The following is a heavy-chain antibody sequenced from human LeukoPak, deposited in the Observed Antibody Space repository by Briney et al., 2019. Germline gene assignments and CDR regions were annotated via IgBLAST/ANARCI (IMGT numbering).Heavy chain of an antibody. CDR3: ARGRQEVSMIVVVMTAVSYYLDV. J-gene: IGHJ6*03. CDR1: GGSFSGYY. V-gene: IGHV4-34*01. CDR2: INPSGRI. D-gene: IGHD3-22*01. Sequence: SETLSLTCAVYGGSFSGYYWTWIRQAPGKGLEWIGEINPSGRISYNPSLKSRLTRSVDASKNQFSLNLRSLTAADTAVYYCARGRQEVSMIVVVMTAVSYYLDVWGKGTTVTVS.